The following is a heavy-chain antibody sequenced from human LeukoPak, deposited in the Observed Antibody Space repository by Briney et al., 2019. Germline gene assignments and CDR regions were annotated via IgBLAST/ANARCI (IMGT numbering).Heavy chain of an antibody. CDR2: ISSSSSYI. J-gene: IGHJ4*02. D-gene: IGHD6-13*01. CDR1: GFTFSSYS. V-gene: IGHV3-21*01. Sequence: GGSLRLSCAASGFTFSSYSMSWVRQAPGKGLEWVSSISSSSSYIYYADSVKGRFTISRDNAKNSLYLQMNSLRAEDTAVYYCATGLRIAAAGTEGSGFDYWGQGTLVTVSS. CDR3: ATGLRIAAAGTEGSGFDY.